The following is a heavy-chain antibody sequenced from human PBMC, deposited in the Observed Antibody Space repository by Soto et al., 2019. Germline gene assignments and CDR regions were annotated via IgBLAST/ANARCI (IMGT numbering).Heavy chain of an antibody. CDR2: INIGNGNT. CDR3: ARGSGPMIEWH. CDR1: GYTFSSYA. V-gene: IGHV1-3*04. D-gene: IGHD3-22*01. J-gene: IGHJ4*02. Sequence: ASVKVSCKASGYTFSSYAMHWVRQAPGQRLEWMGWINIGNGNTKYSQKFQGRVTITRDTSASTAYMELSSLRSEDTAVYYCARGSGPMIEWHWGQGTLVTVS.